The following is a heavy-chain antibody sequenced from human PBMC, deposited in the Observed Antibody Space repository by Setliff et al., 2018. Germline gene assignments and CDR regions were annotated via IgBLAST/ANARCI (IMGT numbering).Heavy chain of an antibody. CDR1: TFTFSKYA. Sequence: PGGSLRLSCVASTFTFSKYAVTWVRQAPGKGLEWVSSIGASRDNTYYADSVKGRFTISRDNSRNTLYLQMNSLRVEDTASYYCARDPNGDYVGAFDTWGQGALVTVSS. J-gene: IGHJ5*02. CDR3: ARDPNGDYVGAFDT. D-gene: IGHD4-17*01. V-gene: IGHV3-23*01. CDR2: IGASRDNT.